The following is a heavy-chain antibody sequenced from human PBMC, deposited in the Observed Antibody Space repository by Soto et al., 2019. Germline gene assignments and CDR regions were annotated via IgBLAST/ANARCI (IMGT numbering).Heavy chain of an antibody. CDR1: GFSVGGNH. Sequence: GSLRLSCAASGFSVGGNHLTWVRQAPGKGLEWVAAIHTSGDTYYADSVQGRFTISRDNSKNTVYLQMNSLRVGDTAMYFCARGVNDDSWGQGTLVTVSS. CDR3: ARGVNDDS. V-gene: IGHV3-53*01. J-gene: IGHJ4*02. CDR2: IHTSGDT. D-gene: IGHD2-8*01.